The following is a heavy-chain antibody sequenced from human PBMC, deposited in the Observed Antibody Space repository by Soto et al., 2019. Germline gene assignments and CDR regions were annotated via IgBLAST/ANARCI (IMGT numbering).Heavy chain of an antibody. J-gene: IGHJ5*02. D-gene: IGHD3-3*01. V-gene: IGHV6-1*01. CDR3: ARDLIDGVFEP. Sequence: SRTLSLTCALSGDSVSRKSAGWSWIRQSPSRGLEWLGRTYYRSKWYNDYAASVKSRITINPDTSKNQFSLQLNSVTPEDTAVYYCARDLIDGVFEPWGQGTPVTVSS. CDR1: GDSVSRKSAG. CDR2: TYYRSKWYN.